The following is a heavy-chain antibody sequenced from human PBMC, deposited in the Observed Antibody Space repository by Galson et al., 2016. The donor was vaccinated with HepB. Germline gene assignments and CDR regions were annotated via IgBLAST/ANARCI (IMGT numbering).Heavy chain of an antibody. CDR3: ARDLRVRSGWLLSKY. Sequence: SLRLSCATSGFTFSSYDMHWVHQAPGKGLEWVAVISYDASNKYYADSVKGRFTISRDHSWNTVYLQMNSLSADDTAVYFCARDLRVRSGWLLSKYWGQGTRVTVSS. CDR1: GFTFSSYD. J-gene: IGHJ4*02. V-gene: IGHV3-30*03. D-gene: IGHD6-19*01. CDR2: ISYDASNK.